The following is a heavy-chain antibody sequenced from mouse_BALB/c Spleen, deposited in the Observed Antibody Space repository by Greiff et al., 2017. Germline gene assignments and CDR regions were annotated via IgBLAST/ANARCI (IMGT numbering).Heavy chain of an antibody. D-gene: IGHD1-1*01. CDR2: ISDGGSYT. V-gene: IGHV5-4*02. CDR1: GFTFSDYY. CDR3: ARDRDYYGSSGYAMDY. Sequence: EVNLVESGGGLVKPGGSLKLSCAASGFTFSDYYMYWVRQTPEKRLEWVATISDGGSYTYYPDSVKGRFTISRDNAKNNLYLQMSSLKSEDTAMYYCARDRDYYGSSGYAMDYWGQGTSVTVSS. J-gene: IGHJ4*01.